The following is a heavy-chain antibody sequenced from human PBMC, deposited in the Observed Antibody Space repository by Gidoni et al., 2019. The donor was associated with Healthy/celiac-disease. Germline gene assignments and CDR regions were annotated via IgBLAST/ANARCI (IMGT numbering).Heavy chain of an antibody. CDR1: GFNFSSYA. Sequence: EVQLLESGGGLVQPGGSLRLSCAASGFNFSSYAMSWVRQAPGKGLGWVSAISGSGGSTYYADSVKGRFTISRDNSKNTLYLQMNSLRAEDTAVYYCAKGLAARPRGRFDYWGQGTLVTVSS. CDR3: AKGLAARPRGRFDY. V-gene: IGHV3-23*01. D-gene: IGHD6-6*01. J-gene: IGHJ4*02. CDR2: ISGSGGST.